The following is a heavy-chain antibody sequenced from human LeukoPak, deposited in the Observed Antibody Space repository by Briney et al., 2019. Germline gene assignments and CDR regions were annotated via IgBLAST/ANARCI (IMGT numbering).Heavy chain of an antibody. J-gene: IGHJ3*02. D-gene: IGHD3-10*01. V-gene: IGHV3-21*01. CDR3: ARDPGRGNPI. Sequence: PGGSLRLSCAASGFTFSSYSMNRVRQAPGKGLEWVSSISSSSSYIYYADSVKGRFTISRDNAKNSLYLQMNSLRAEDTAVYYCARDPGRGNPIWGQGTMVTVSS. CDR2: ISSSSSYI. CDR1: GFTFSSYS.